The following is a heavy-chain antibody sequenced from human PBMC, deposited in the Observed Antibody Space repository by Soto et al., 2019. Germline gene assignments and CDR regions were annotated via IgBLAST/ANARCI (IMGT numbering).Heavy chain of an antibody. CDR1: GGSISIGGYS. CDR3: ARGSNSGYIDY. Sequence: TLSLTCAVSGGSISIGGYSWSWIRQPPGKGLEWIGYIYHSGSTYYNPSLKSRVTISVDRSKNQFSLKLSSVTAADTAVYYCARGSNSGYIDYWGQGTLVTVSS. V-gene: IGHV4-30-2*01. CDR2: IYHSGST. J-gene: IGHJ4*02. D-gene: IGHD1-26*01.